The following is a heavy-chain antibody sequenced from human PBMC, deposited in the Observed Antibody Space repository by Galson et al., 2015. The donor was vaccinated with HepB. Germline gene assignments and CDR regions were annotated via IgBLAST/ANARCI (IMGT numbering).Heavy chain of an antibody. V-gene: IGHV4-34*01. Sequence: TLSLTCAVYGGSFSSYYWSWIRQPPGEGLVWIGEINDSGSTNYNPSLKSRVTITVDTSKQQVSLKLSSGTAADTAVYYCASSAARAYFDPWGQGTLVTVSS. CDR2: INDSGST. CDR1: GGSFSSYY. J-gene: IGHJ5*02. D-gene: IGHD6-6*01. CDR3: ASSAARAYFDP.